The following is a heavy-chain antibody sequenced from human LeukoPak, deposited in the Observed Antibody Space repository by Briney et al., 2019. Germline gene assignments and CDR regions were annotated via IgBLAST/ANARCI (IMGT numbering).Heavy chain of an antibody. CDR1: GFTFSSYW. CDR3: ARDPPSRGRYYYYYYMDV. Sequence: GGSLRLSCAASGFTFSSYWMHWVRQAPGKGLVWVSRINTDGSSTSYADSVKGRFTISRDNAKNTLYLQMNSLRAEDTAVYYCARDPPSRGRYYYYYYMDVWGKGTTVTVSS. J-gene: IGHJ6*03. CDR2: INTDGSST. D-gene: IGHD3-16*01. V-gene: IGHV3-74*01.